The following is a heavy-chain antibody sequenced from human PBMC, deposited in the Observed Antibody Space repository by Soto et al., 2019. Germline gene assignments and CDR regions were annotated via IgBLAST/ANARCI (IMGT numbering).Heavy chain of an antibody. CDR1: GGTFSSYA. V-gene: IGHV1-18*01. CDR2: ISAYNGNT. Sequence: GASVEPSSEEPGGTFSSYAISWLRQAPGKGLEWMGWISAYNGNTNYAQKLQGRVTMTTDTSTSTAYMELRSLRSDDTAVYYCARASYYGSGTLDYWGQGTLVTVSS. J-gene: IGHJ4*02. D-gene: IGHD3-10*01. CDR3: ARASYYGSGTLDY.